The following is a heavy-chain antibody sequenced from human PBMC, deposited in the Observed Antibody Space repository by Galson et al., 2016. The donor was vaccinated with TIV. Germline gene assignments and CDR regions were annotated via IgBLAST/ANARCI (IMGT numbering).Heavy chain of an antibody. J-gene: IGHJ3*01. V-gene: IGHV3-9*01. Sequence: SLRLSCAASGFTFEDHAMHWVRQIPGRGLEWVSHISWNSGKLGYAASVNGRFTISRDNAKNSVYLQMNRLRLEDTALYYCARDRLWRGDNEPFDLWGQGTLVTVS. CDR1: GFTFEDHA. CDR3: ARDRLWRGDNEPFDL. D-gene: IGHD3-10*01. CDR2: ISWNSGKL.